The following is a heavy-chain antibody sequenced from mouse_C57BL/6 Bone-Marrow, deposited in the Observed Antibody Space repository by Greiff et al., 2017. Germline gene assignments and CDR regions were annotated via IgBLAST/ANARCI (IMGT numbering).Heavy chain of an antibody. CDR1: GYTFTDYE. V-gene: IGHV1-15*01. CDR2: IDPETGGT. J-gene: IGHJ2*01. D-gene: IGHD1-1*01. CDR3: TRSGSSP. Sequence: VQRVESGAELVRPGASVTLSCKASGYTFTDYEMHWVKQTPVHGLEWIGAIDPETGGTAYNQKFKGKAILTADKSSSTAYMELRSLTSEDSAVXYCTRSGSSPGGQGTTLTVSS.